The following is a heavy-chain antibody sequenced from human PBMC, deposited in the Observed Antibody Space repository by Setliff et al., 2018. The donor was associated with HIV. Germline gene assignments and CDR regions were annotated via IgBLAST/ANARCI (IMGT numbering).Heavy chain of an antibody. CDR1: GVSISRADYY. CDR3: AGGLLSEFSSTWYRLDF. J-gene: IGHJ4*02. CDR2: ISHTGSA. V-gene: IGHV4-31*03. Sequence: PSETLSLTCSVSGVSISRADYYWSWIRQHPGKGLEWTGYISHTGSAHYNSPLENRISMSLDTSNNEFSLKLSSVTAADTAVYFCAGGLLSEFSSTWYRLDFWGQGILVTVSS. D-gene: IGHD6-6*01.